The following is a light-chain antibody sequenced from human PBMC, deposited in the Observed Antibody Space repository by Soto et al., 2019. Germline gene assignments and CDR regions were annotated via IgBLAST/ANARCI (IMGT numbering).Light chain of an antibody. CDR2: QDT. CDR3: QAWDSSTGDV. CDR1: IVGHQY. V-gene: IGLV3-1*01. Sequence: SYELTQPPSVSVSPGQTATIPCSGDIVGHQYVCWYQQRPGQSPMLVIYQDTKRPSGVPERFSGSSSGNTATLTISGTQAVDEADYYCQAWDSSTGDVFGSGTKLTAL. J-gene: IGLJ1*01.